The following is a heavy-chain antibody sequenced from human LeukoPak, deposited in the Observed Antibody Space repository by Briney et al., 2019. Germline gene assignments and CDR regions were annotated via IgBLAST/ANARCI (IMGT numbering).Heavy chain of an antibody. J-gene: IGHJ4*02. CDR3: ARASSSGFDY. CDR1: GGSSSGYY. V-gene: IGHV4-34*01. CDR2: INHSGST. Sequence: PSETLSLTCAVYGGSSSGYYWSWIRQPPGKGLEWIGEINHSGSTNYNPSLKSRVTISVDTSKNQFSLKLSSVTAADTAVYYCARASSSGFDYWGQGTLVTVSS. D-gene: IGHD6-13*01.